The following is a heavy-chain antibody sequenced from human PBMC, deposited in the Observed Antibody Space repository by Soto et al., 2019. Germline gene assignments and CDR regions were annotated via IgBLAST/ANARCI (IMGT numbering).Heavy chain of an antibody. CDR2: ISGSAGTT. Sequence: PGGSLRLSCAASGFTFRDYAMSWVRQAPGKGLGWVSGISGSAGTTYYADSVKGRFTISRDNSKNTLYLQVNSLRAEDTAIYYCAKDLTEEMARIFDSWGQGTLVTVSS. V-gene: IGHV3-23*01. D-gene: IGHD5-12*01. CDR1: GFTFRDYA. J-gene: IGHJ4*02. CDR3: AKDLTEEMARIFDS.